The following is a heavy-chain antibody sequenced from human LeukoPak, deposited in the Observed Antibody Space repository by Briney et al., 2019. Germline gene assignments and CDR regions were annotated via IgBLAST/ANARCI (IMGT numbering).Heavy chain of an antibody. D-gene: IGHD6-19*01. CDR3: ARGSIAVAGSHFDY. Sequence: GASVKVSCKASGCPFTSYGISWVRQAPGQGLEWMGWISAYNGNTNYAQKLQGRVTMTTDTTTSTAYMELKSVRYADVYECYCARGSIAVAGSHFDYWGQGTLVTVSS. V-gene: IGHV1-18*03. CDR2: ISAYNGNT. J-gene: IGHJ4*02. CDR1: GCPFTSYG.